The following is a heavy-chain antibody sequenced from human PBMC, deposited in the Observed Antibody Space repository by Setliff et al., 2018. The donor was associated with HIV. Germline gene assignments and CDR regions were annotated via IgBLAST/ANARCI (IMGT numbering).Heavy chain of an antibody. CDR2: ITSGSTYV. V-gene: IGHV3-21*01. CDR1: GFTFTDYT. J-gene: IGHJ6*02. Sequence: GGSLRLSCAASGFTFTDYTMNWVRQAPGKGLEWVSSITSGSTYVNYADSVKGRFSISRDNSKNSLYLQMNSLRAEDTAVYYCAREIYGDYGMDVWGQGTTVTVSS. D-gene: IGHD4-17*01. CDR3: AREIYGDYGMDV.